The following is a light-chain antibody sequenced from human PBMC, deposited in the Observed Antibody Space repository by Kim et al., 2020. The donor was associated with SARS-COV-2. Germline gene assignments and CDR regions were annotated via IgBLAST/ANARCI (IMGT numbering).Light chain of an antibody. J-gene: IGKJ4*01. Sequence: DVVMTQSPPSLPVTVGQSASISCRSSQTLVYVDGNIYLNWFQQRPGQSPRRLIHKVSYRESGVPDRFSGSGSGTDFTLKISRVEAEDVGVYYCMQGTHWPSTFGGGTKLEI. CDR3: MQGTHWPST. CDR2: KVS. V-gene: IGKV2-30*01. CDR1: QTLVYVDGNIY.